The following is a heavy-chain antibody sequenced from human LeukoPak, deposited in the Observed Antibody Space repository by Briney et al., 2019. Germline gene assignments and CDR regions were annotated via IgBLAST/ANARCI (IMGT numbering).Heavy chain of an antibody. J-gene: IGHJ4*02. CDR3: ARDRLLDTAMVGLIDY. CDR2: INPSGGST. CDR1: GYTSTSYY. D-gene: IGHD5-18*01. Sequence: ASVKVSCKASGYTSTSYYMHWVRQAPGQGLEWMGIINPSGGSTSYAQKFQGRVTMTRDTSTSTVYMELSSLRSEDTAVYCCARDRLLDTAMVGLIDYWGQGTLVTVSS. V-gene: IGHV1-46*01.